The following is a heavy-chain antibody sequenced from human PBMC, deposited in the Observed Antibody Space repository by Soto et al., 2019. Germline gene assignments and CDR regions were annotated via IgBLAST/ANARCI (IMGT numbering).Heavy chain of an antibody. J-gene: IGHJ4*02. CDR3: ARAPNPYSGTYYFDY. CDR1: GFTFSTYG. V-gene: IGHV3-21*01. CDR2: ITSSSSHI. Sequence: GGSLRLSCVDSGFTFSTYGMNWVRQAPGKGLEWVSSITSSSSHIYYADSVKGRFTISRDNAKNSLYLQMNSLRAEDTAVYYCARAPNPYSGTYYFDYWGQGTPVTVSS. D-gene: IGHD4-4*01.